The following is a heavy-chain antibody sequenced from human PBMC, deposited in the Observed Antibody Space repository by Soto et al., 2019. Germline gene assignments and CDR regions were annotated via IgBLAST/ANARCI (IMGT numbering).Heavy chain of an antibody. CDR1: GGSISSYY. V-gene: IGHV4-59*08. D-gene: IGHD6-6*01. CDR3: ARHLGTSIAARAPQDAFDI. Sequence: QVQLQESGPGLVKPSETLSLTCTVSGGSISSYYWSWIRQPPGKGLEWIGYIYYSGSTNYNPSLKSRVTISVDTSKNQFSLKLSSVTAADTAVYYCARHLGTSIAARAPQDAFDIWGQGTMVTVSS. CDR2: IYYSGST. J-gene: IGHJ3*02.